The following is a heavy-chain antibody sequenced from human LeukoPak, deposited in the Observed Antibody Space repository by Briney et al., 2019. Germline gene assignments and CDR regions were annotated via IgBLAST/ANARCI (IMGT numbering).Heavy chain of an antibody. Sequence: PSETLSLTCTVSGGSISSYYWSWIRQPPGKGLEWIGYIYYSGSTNYNPSLKSRVTISVDTSKNQFSLKLSSVTAADTAVYYCARFINGTRGCWFDPWGQGTLVTVSS. CDR1: GGSISSYY. CDR2: IYYSGST. D-gene: IGHD1-7*01. V-gene: IGHV4-59*01. J-gene: IGHJ5*02. CDR3: ARFINGTRGCWFDP.